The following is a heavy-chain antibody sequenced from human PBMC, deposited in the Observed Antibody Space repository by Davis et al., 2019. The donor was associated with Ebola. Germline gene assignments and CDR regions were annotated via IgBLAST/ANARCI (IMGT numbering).Heavy chain of an antibody. CDR3: TGSDGDYDY. J-gene: IGHJ4*02. CDR1: GFTFSSYA. V-gene: IGHV3-73*01. CDR2: IRSKANSYAT. D-gene: IGHD4-17*01. Sequence: GESLKISCAASGFTFSSYAMSWVRQASGKGLEWVGRIRSKANSYATAYAASVKGRFTISRDDSKNTAYLQMNSLKTEDTAVYYCTGSDGDYDYWGQGTLVTVSS.